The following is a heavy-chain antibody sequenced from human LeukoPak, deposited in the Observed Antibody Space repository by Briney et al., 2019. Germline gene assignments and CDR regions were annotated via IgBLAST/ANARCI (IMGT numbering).Heavy chain of an antibody. D-gene: IGHD2-21*02. J-gene: IGHJ4*02. CDR3: AKGRHYCGGDCCYDY. Sequence: PGGSLRLSCAASGFTFSSYAMSWVRQAPGKGLEWVSAISGSGGSTYYADSVKGRFTIPRDNSKNTLYLQMNSLRAEDTAVYYCAKGRHYCGGDCCYDYWGQGTLVTVSS. V-gene: IGHV3-23*01. CDR2: ISGSGGST. CDR1: GFTFSSYA.